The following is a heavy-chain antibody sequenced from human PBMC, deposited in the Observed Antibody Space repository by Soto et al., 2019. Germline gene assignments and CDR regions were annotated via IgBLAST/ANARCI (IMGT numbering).Heavy chain of an antibody. D-gene: IGHD1-1*01. CDR1: GGSIRSAGSY. V-gene: IGHV4-39*01. J-gene: IGHJ6*02. CDR3: ATLFLTRSPWRYTFWDDTQHGRDV. CDR2: GYYDGNT. Sequence: PSETLSLTCKVSGGSIRSAGSYWCWVRQPPGKGVVWIGSGYYDGNTYYNPSLKSRISISIDSSKNEFSLRLRSVTAADTAIYYCATLFLTRSPWRYTFWDDTQHGRDVWGQGTTVGVSS.